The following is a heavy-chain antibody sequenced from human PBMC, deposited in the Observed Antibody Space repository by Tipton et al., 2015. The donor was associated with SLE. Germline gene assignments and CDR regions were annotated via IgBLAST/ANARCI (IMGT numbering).Heavy chain of an antibody. J-gene: IGHJ3*01. CDR1: GGSISSYY. V-gene: IGHV4-59*08. CDR2: IFFTGST. D-gene: IGHD4-17*01. Sequence: TLSLTCTVSGGSISSYYWSWIRQPPGKGLEWIGYIFFTGSTNYSPSLKRRVTMSVDTSKSQFSLKLNSVTAADTAVYYCARQWPGDVSAFDFWGQGTVVSVSS. CDR3: ARQWPGDVSAFDF.